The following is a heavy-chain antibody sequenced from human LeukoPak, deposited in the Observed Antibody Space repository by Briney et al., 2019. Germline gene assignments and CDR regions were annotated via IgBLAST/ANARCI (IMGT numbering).Heavy chain of an antibody. V-gene: IGHV1-24*01. CDR2: FDPEDGET. D-gene: IGHD3-16*01. Sequence: ASVKVSCKVSGYTLTELSMHWVRQAPGKGLEWMGGFDPEDGETIYAQKFQGRVTIIRNTSISTAYMGLSSLRSEDTAVYYCARARGRGENWFDPWGQGTLVTVSS. J-gene: IGHJ5*02. CDR1: GYTLTELS. CDR3: ARARGRGENWFDP.